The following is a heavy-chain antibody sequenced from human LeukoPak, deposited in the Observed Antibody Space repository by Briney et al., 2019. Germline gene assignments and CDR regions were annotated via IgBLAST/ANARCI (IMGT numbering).Heavy chain of an antibody. CDR3: ARDCSGGSCYGAFDI. Sequence: SETLSLTCAVYGGSFGDYYWSWIRQPPGKGLEWIGYIYDSGSTYYNPSLKSRITISVDTSENRFSLKLSSVTATDTAVYYCARDCSGGSCYGAFDIWGQGTMVTVSS. D-gene: IGHD2-15*01. CDR1: GGSFGDYY. CDR2: IYDSGST. J-gene: IGHJ3*02. V-gene: IGHV4-30-4*01.